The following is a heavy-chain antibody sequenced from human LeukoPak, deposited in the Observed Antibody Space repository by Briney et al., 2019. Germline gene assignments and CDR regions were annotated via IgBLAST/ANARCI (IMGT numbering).Heavy chain of an antibody. CDR1: GFTFSSYA. Sequence: GGSLRLSCAASGFTFSSYAMHWVRQAPGKGLEWVAVISYDGSNKYYADSVKGRFTISRDNSKNTLYLQMNSLRAEDTAVYYCARDMRGYCSSTSCLNWFDPWGQGTLVTVSS. J-gene: IGHJ5*02. CDR3: ARDMRGYCSSTSCLNWFDP. V-gene: IGHV3-30-3*01. D-gene: IGHD2-2*01. CDR2: ISYDGSNK.